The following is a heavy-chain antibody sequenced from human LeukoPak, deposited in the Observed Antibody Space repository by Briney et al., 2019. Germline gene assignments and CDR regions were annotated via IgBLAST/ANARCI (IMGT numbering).Heavy chain of an antibody. CDR3: AREESLRIAAADYYYYYMDV. V-gene: IGHV3-74*01. CDR2: VKGDGRTT. J-gene: IGHJ6*03. D-gene: IGHD6-13*01. CDR1: GLTFSDFW. Sequence: PGGSLRLSCAASGLTFSDFWMHWVRQPPGKGLVWVALVKGDGRTTIYADSVKGRFTISRDNAKNSLYLQMNSLRAEDTAVYYCAREESLRIAAADYYYYYMDVWGKGTTVTVSS.